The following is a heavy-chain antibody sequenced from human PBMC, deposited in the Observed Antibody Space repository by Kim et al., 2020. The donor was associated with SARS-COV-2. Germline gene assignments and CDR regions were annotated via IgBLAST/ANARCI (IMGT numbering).Heavy chain of an antibody. CDR1: GGSISSYY. CDR3: ARQLQHIDAFDI. J-gene: IGHJ3*02. CDR2: IYYSGST. D-gene: IGHD2-21*01. V-gene: IGHV4-59*08. Sequence: SETLSLTCTVSGGSISSYYWSWIRQPPGKGLEWIGYIYYSGSTNYNPSLKSRVTISVDTSKNQFSLKLSSVTAADTAVYYCARQLQHIDAFDIWGQGTMVTVSS.